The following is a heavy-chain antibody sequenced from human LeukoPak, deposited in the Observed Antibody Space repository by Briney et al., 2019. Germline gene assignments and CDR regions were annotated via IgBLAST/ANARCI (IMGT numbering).Heavy chain of an antibody. CDR2: SSSSGSTI. CDR1: GFTLSDYY. V-gene: IGHV3-11*04. Sequence: GGSLRLSCAASGFTLSDYYMSWIRQAPGKGLEWVSYSSSSGSTIYYADSVKGRFTISRDNAKNSLYMQMNSLRAEDTAVYYCARGRYCSSTSCYRVLYYFDYWGQGTLVTVSS. J-gene: IGHJ4*02. CDR3: ARGRYCSSTSCYRVLYYFDY. D-gene: IGHD2-2*02.